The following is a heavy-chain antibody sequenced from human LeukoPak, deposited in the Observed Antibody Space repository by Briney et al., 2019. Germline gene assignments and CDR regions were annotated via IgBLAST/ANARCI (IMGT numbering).Heavy chain of an antibody. Sequence: GRSLRLSCTASGFTFGEYAMSWVRQAPGKGLEWVGFIRSKAYGGTTEYAASVKGTFTISRDDSKSIAYLQMNSLKTEDTAVYYCTREGPLPPDYYYYGMDVWAQGTTVTVSS. CDR1: GFTFGEYA. CDR3: TREGPLPPDYYYYGMDV. J-gene: IGHJ6*02. V-gene: IGHV3-49*04. CDR2: IRSKAYGGTT.